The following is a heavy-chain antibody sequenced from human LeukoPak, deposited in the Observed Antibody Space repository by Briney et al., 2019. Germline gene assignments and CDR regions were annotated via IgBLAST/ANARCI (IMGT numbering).Heavy chain of an antibody. J-gene: IGHJ4*02. CDR3: ARDRRSPHSAYDGGHLDI. D-gene: IGHD5-12*01. CDR2: CNSNSYTI. V-gene: IGHV3-11*01. Sequence: GGSLRISRADPRYSFGVSYVTRVREGLGEGQGWISHCNSNSYTIYYADSVKGRFTISRDNAKRSLYLQMDRLRAEDTAVYYCARDRRSPHSAYDGGHLDIWGQGTLVAVSS. CDR1: RYSFGVSY.